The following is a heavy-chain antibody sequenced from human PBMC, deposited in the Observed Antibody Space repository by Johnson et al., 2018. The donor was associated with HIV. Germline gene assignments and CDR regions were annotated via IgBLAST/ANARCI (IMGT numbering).Heavy chain of an antibody. V-gene: IGHV3-11*04. CDR3: ARDRKNYDILTGYIPDAFDI. CDR1: GFTFSDYY. CDR2: ISSSGSTI. J-gene: IGHJ3*02. D-gene: IGHD3-9*01. Sequence: QVQLVESGGGLVQPGGSLRLSCAASGFTFSDYYMSWIRQAPGKGLEWVSYISSSGSTIYYADSVKGRFTISRANAKNSLYLQMNSLRAEDTAVYYCARDRKNYDILTGYIPDAFDIWGQGTMVTVSS.